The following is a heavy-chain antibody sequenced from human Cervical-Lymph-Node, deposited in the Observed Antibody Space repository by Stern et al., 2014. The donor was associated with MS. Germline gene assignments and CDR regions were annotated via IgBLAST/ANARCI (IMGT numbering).Heavy chain of an antibody. D-gene: IGHD5-18*01. CDR3: ASERYTYYDDQRPPGGFDP. CDR1: GITFSHSA. Sequence: QLVQSGPEVKKPGTSVKVSCKASGITFSHSAIQWLRHARGQLPELVWWGVVFIGGGNYAPGFQESFTITRDMSTSTVYMELRSLKSEDTAIYYCASERYTYYDDQRPPGGFDPWGQGTLVTVPS. V-gene: IGHV1-58*02. J-gene: IGHJ5*02. CDR2: GVVFIGGG.